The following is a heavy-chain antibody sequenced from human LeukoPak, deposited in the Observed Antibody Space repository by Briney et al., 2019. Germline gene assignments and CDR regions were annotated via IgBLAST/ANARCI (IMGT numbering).Heavy chain of an antibody. V-gene: IGHV3-53*01. Sequence: GGSLRLSCAASGFTVSSNYMSWVRQAPGKGLEWVSVTYSGGRTYYADSVKGRFTISRDNAKNSLYLQMNSLRAEDTAIYYCASDRGEYYGDYEDYWGQGTLVTVSS. D-gene: IGHD4-17*01. CDR3: ASDRGEYYGDYEDY. J-gene: IGHJ4*02. CDR2: TYSGGRT. CDR1: GFTVSSNY.